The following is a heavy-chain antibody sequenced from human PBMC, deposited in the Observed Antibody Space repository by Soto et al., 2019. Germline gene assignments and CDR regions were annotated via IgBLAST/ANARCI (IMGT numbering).Heavy chain of an antibody. CDR2: ISAYNGNT. CDR1: GYTFTSYG. D-gene: IGHD2-2*01. CDR3: ARDSRICEVVPAAGHWFDP. V-gene: IGHV1-18*01. Sequence: ASVKVSCKASGYTFTSYGISWVRQAPGQGLEWMGWISAYNGNTNYAQKLQGRVTMTTDTSTSTAYMELRSLRSDDTAVYYCARDSRICEVVPAAGHWFDPWGQGTLVTVSS. J-gene: IGHJ5*02.